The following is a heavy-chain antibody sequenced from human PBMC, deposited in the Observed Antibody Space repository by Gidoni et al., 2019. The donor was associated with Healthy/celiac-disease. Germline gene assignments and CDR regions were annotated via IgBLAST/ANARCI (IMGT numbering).Heavy chain of an antibody. CDR1: GFTYSSYA. CDR3: ASPYPYGDPPFDY. D-gene: IGHD4-17*01. J-gene: IGHJ4*02. V-gene: IGHV3-30-3*01. CDR2: ISYDGSNK. Sequence: QVQLVESGGGVVQPGRSLRLSCAASGFTYSSYAMHWVRQAPGKGLEWVAGISYDGSNKYYADSVNGRFTISRDNSKNTLYLQMNSLRAEDTAVYYCASPYPYGDPPFDYWGQGTLVTVSS.